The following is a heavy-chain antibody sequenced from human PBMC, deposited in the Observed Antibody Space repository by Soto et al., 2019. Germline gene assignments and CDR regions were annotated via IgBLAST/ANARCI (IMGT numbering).Heavy chain of an antibody. J-gene: IGHJ6*02. D-gene: IGHD2-21*02. Sequence: ALVRSSDRRAGKTCTSRYMHWLQQTPGQGLEWMGIINPSGGSTSYAQKFQGRVTMTRDTSTSTVYMELSSLRSEDTAVYYCARGGVVVTLYYYYGMDVWGQGTTVTVSS. CDR1: GKTCTSRY. V-gene: IGHV1-46*01. CDR2: INPSGGST. CDR3: ARGGVVVTLYYYYGMDV.